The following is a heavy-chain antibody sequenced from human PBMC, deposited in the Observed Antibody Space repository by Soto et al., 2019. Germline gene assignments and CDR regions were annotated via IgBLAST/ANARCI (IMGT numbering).Heavy chain of an antibody. V-gene: IGHV1-69*01. D-gene: IGHD6-6*01. J-gene: IGHJ4*02. CDR3: ARMYSSSPSTLDY. CDR2: IIPIFGTA. CDR1: GGPFSSYA. Sequence: SVKVSCTASGGPFSSYAIIWVRQAPGQGLEWMGGIIPIFGTANYAQKFQGRVTITADESTSTAYMELSSLRSEDTAVYYCARMYSSSPSTLDYWGQGTLVTVSS.